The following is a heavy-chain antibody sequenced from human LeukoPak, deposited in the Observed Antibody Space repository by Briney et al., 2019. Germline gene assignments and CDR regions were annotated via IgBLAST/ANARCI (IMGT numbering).Heavy chain of an antibody. CDR2: IYHSGSA. D-gene: IGHD2-2*01. J-gene: IGHJ5*02. CDR1: GYSISSGYQ. V-gene: IGHV4-38-2*02. Sequence: SETLSLTCGVSGYSISSGYQWAWIRQSPGKGLEWIGSIYHSGSAHYNPSLKSRVTISVETSKNQLSLNMYSVTAADTAVYYCARDPRWLTPDCTSTSCYENYFDPWGQGTLVTVSS. CDR3: ARDPRWLTPDCTSTSCYENYFDP.